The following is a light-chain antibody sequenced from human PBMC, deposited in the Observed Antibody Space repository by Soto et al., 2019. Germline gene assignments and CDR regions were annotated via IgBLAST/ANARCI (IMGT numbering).Light chain of an antibody. CDR2: DVS. CDR3: CSYTASNTRQLV. J-gene: IGLJ1*01. V-gene: IGLV2-14*03. CDR1: SNDVGGYNY. Sequence: QSVLTQPASVSGSPGQSITISCTGTSNDVGGYNYVSWYRQHPGKAPKFMIYDVSSRPSGVSNRFSGSKSGNTASLTISGLQAEDEADYYCCSYTASNTRQLVFGTGTKVPV.